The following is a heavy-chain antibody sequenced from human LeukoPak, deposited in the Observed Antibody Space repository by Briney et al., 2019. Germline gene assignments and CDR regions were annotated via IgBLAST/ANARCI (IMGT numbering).Heavy chain of an antibody. V-gene: IGHV1-69*04. Sequence: SVKVSCKASGGTFSSYAISWVRQAPGQGLEWMGRIIPIRGIANYAQKFQGRVTITADKSTSTAYMELSSLRSEDTAVYYCARAWDPDSSGYYYGNYYYYGMDVWGQGTTVTVSS. D-gene: IGHD3-22*01. CDR1: GGTFSSYA. CDR2: IIPIRGIA. J-gene: IGHJ6*02. CDR3: ARAWDPDSSGYYYGNYYYYGMDV.